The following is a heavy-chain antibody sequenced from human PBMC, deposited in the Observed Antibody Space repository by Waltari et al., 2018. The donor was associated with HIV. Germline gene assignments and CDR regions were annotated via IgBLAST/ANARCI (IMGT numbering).Heavy chain of an antibody. CDR1: GGSISSYY. D-gene: IGHD3-22*01. V-gene: IGHV4-59*01. J-gene: IGHJ4*02. CDR2: IYYSGST. CDR3: ARFEDYYDSRGRFDY. Sequence: QVQLQESGPGLVKPSETLSLTCTVSGGSISSYYWSWIRQPPGKGLEWIGYIYYSGSTNYNPSIKSRVTISVYTSKNQFSLKLSSVTAADTAVYYCARFEDYYDSRGRFDYWGQGTLVTVSS.